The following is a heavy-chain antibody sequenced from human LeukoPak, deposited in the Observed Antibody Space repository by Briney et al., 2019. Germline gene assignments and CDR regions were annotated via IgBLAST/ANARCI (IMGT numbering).Heavy chain of an antibody. D-gene: IGHD2-15*01. J-gene: IGHJ5*02. CDR1: GYTFTGYY. V-gene: IGHV1-2*02. CDR2: INPNSAGT. Sequence: ASVKASCKASGYTFTGYYMHWVRQAPGQGLEWMGWINPNSAGTNYAQKFQGRVTMTRDTSISTAYMELSRLRSDDTAVYYCARDQRYCSGGSCYPGWFDPWGQGTLVTVSS. CDR3: ARDQRYCSGGSCYPGWFDP.